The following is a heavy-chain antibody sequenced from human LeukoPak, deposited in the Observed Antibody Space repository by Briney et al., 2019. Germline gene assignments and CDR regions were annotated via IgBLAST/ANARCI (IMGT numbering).Heavy chain of an antibody. D-gene: IGHD3-22*01. Sequence: TGGSLRLSCAASGFTFSSYWMHWVRQAPGKGLVWVSRIKGDGNTNYADSVKGRFTISRDNAKNTVSLQMNSLRAEDTGVYYCARAPSEIGGYYPEYFRHWSQGTLVTVSS. CDR1: GFTFSSYW. V-gene: IGHV3-74*01. CDR3: ARAPSEIGGYYPEYFRH. CDR2: IKGDGNT. J-gene: IGHJ1*01.